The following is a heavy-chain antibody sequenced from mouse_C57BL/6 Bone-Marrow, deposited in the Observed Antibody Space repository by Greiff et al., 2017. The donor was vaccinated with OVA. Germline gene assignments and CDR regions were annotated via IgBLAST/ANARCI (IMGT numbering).Heavy chain of an antibody. V-gene: IGHV2-2*01. J-gene: IGHJ4*01. D-gene: IGHD1-1*01. CDR1: GFSLTSYG. Sequence: QVQLKQSGPGLVQPSQSLSITCTVSGFSLTSYGVHWVRQSPGKGLEWLGVIWSGGSTDYNAAFISRLSISKDNSKSQVFFKMHSLQADDTAIYYCARTPHCYGSSYDYALDYWGQGTSVTVSS. CDR2: IWSGGST. CDR3: ARTPHCYGSSYDYALDY.